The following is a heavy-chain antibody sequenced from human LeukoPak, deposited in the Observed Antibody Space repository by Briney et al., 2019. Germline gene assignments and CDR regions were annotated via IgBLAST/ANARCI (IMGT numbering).Heavy chain of an antibody. V-gene: IGHV3-23*01. D-gene: IGHD2-15*01. Sequence: GGSLRLSCTASGFTFDTYAMNWVRQTPRKGLEWVSHISVSGDVTHYADSVRGRFTISRDNSRNTVLLRMHSLRVEDTAVYYCAKMTSGVMHRHFEDWGQGTLVTVSS. CDR3: AKMTSGVMHRHFED. CDR1: GFTFDTYA. CDR2: ISVSGDVT. J-gene: IGHJ4*02.